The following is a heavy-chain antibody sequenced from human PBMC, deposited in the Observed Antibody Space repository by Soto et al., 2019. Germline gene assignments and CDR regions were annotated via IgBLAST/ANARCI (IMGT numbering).Heavy chain of an antibody. D-gene: IGHD3-3*01. J-gene: IGHJ6*02. V-gene: IGHV6-1*01. CDR3: ASEARFYYYYGMDV. CDR2: TYYRSKWYN. Sequence: SQTLSLTCAISGDSVSRNIAAWNWIRQSPSRGLEWLGRTYYRSKWYNDYAVSVKSRITINPDTSKNQFSLQLNSVTPEDTAVYYCASEARFYYYYGMDVWGQGTTVTVSS. CDR1: GDSVSRNIAA.